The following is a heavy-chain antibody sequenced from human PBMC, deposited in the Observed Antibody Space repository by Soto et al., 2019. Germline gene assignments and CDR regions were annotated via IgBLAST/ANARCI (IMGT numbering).Heavy chain of an antibody. V-gene: IGHV4-59*08. Sequence: QVQLQESGPGLVKPSETLSLTCSVSGGSVSGHYWTWIRQPPGKTLEWIGYIYYDGSTYYNPSLKSRVTILVDTSKNQLSLQLTSVTAADTAVYYCARLPPGIAAAGLFDYWGQGTLVTVSS. CDR2: IYYDGST. CDR1: GGSVSGHY. D-gene: IGHD6-13*01. J-gene: IGHJ4*02. CDR3: ARLPPGIAAAGLFDY.